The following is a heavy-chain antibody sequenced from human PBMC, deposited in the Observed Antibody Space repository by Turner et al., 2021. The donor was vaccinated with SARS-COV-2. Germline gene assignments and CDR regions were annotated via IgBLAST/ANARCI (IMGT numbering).Heavy chain of an antibody. J-gene: IGHJ6*02. CDR2: SIPIFGTV. V-gene: IGHV1-69*01. CDR1: GGTFSSDA. CDR3: ARDHPVSPLHGMDV. Sequence: QVQLVQSGAEVKKPGSSVQVSCKASGGTFSSDAISWVRQAPGQALEWMGGSIPIFGTVNYAQKFQGRVTFTADESTSTAYMELSSLRSEDTAVYYCARDHPVSPLHGMDVWGQGTTVTVSS.